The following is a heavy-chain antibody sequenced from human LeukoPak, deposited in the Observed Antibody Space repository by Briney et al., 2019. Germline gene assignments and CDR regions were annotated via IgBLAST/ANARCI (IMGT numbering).Heavy chain of an antibody. CDR3: ARRNPHYYDSSGYYDH. CDR1: GGSISSYY. D-gene: IGHD3-22*01. CDR2: IYYSGST. V-gene: IGHV4-59*08. Sequence: SETLSLTCTVSGGSISSYYWSWIRQPPGKGLEWLGYIYYSGSTNYNPSLKSRVTISVDTSKNQFSLKLSSVTAADTAVYYCARRNPHYYDSSGYYDHWGQGTLVTVS. J-gene: IGHJ5*02.